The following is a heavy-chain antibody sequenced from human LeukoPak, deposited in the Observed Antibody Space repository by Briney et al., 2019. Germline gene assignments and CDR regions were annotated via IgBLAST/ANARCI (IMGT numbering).Heavy chain of an antibody. CDR1: GFTIDGYA. D-gene: IGHD4-23*01. CDR3: ASELGNSDDDY. J-gene: IGHJ4*02. Sequence: GGSLRLSCAASGFTIDGYAMHWVRQTPGKSLEWVTLISADAGRKYYAGSVKGRFTISRDNSKNSLYLQMNSLRTEDTALYYCASELGNSDDDYWGQGTLVTVSS. CDR2: ISADAGRK. V-gene: IGHV3-43*02.